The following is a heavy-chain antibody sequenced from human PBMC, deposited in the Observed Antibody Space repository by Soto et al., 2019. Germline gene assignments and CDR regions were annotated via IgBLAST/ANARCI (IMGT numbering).Heavy chain of an antibody. CDR3: AKDRVYYGDYFDY. V-gene: IGHV3-23*01. J-gene: IGHJ4*02. CDR1: GFTFSSYA. D-gene: IGHD4-17*01. Sequence: EVQLLESGGGLVQPGGSLRLSCAASGFTFSSYAMSWVRQAPGKGLEWVSAISGSGGSTYYADSVKGRFTISRDNSKNTLYLQMNSLIAEDTAVYYCAKDRVYYGDYFDYWGQGTLVTVSS. CDR2: ISGSGGST.